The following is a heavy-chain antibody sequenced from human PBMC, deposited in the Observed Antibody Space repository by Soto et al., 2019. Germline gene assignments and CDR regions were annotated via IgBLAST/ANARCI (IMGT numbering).Heavy chain of an antibody. CDR3: ARDSDEGGYYYYYYMDV. Sequence: QVQLVQSGAEVKKPGASVKVSCKASGYTFTSYGISRVRQAPGQGLEWMGWISAYNGNTNYAQKLQGRVTMTTDTSTSTAYMELRSLRSDDTAVYYCARDSDEGGYYYYYYMDVWGKGTTVTVSS. CDR1: GYTFTSYG. V-gene: IGHV1-18*01. J-gene: IGHJ6*03. CDR2: ISAYNGNT.